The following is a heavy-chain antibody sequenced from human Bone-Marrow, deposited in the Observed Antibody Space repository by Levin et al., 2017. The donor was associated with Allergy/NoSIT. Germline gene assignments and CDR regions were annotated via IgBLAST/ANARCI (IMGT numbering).Heavy chain of an antibody. Sequence: GESLKISCKVSGYTLTELSMHWVRQAPGKGLEWMGGFDPEDGETIYAQKFQGRVTMTEDTSTDTAYMELSSLRSEDTAVYYCATASGWYWFDPWGQGTLVTVSS. CDR1: GYTLTELS. CDR3: ATASGWYWFDP. J-gene: IGHJ5*02. D-gene: IGHD6-19*01. CDR2: FDPEDGET. V-gene: IGHV1-24*01.